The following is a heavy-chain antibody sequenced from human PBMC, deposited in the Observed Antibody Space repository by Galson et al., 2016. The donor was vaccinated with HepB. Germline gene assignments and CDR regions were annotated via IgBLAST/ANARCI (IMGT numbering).Heavy chain of an antibody. CDR2: ITRGGGT. D-gene: IGHD1-26*01. CDR3: AKEFLGVSGTAGFDH. V-gene: IGHV3-23*01. J-gene: IGHJ4*02. Sequence: SLRLSCAASGFTFSSCAMTWVRQAPGKGLEWISAITRGGGTYYAGSVKGRFTISRDNFKNTVCLQMNSLRAEDTALYYCAKEFLGVSGTAGFDHWGQGAMVSVSS. CDR1: GFTFSSCA.